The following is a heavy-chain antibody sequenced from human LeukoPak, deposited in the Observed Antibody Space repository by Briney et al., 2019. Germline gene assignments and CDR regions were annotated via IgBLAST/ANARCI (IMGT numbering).Heavy chain of an antibody. J-gene: IGHJ4*02. CDR3: AKGGAARFDF. V-gene: IGHV3-23*01. CDR1: GFTFSSYA. D-gene: IGHD5-18*01. CDR2: ISGSDGST. Sequence: GGSLRLSCAASGFTFSSYAMSWVRQAPGKGLEWVSAISGSDGSTNYADSVKGRFTISRDNSKNTLYLQMNSLRAEDTAVYYCAKGGAARFDFWGQGTLVTVSS.